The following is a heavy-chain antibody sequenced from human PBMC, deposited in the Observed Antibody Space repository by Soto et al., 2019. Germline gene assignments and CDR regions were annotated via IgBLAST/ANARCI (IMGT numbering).Heavy chain of an antibody. Sequence: VGSLRLSCAASGFTFSSYGMHWVRQAPGKGLEWVAVISYDGSNKYYADSVEGRFTISRDNSKNPLYLQMNSLRAEDTAVYYCAKSVVWELLDHDAFDIWGQGTMVTVSS. V-gene: IGHV3-30*18. J-gene: IGHJ3*02. CDR3: AKSVVWELLDHDAFDI. CDR1: GFTFSSYG. CDR2: ISYDGSNK. D-gene: IGHD1-26*01.